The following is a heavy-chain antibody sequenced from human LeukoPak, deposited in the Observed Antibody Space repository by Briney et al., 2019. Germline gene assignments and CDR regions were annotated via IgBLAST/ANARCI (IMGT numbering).Heavy chain of an antibody. CDR2: IYYSGST. V-gene: IGHV4-59*01. CDR1: GGSISSYY. J-gene: IGHJ4*02. D-gene: IGHD3-3*01. CDR3: VRVASEGVDY. Sequence: PSETLSLTCTVSGGSISSYYWSWIRQPPGKGLEWIGYIYYSGSTNYNPSLKSRVTISVDTSKNQFSLKLSSVTAADTAVYYCVRVASEGVDYWGPGTLVTVSS.